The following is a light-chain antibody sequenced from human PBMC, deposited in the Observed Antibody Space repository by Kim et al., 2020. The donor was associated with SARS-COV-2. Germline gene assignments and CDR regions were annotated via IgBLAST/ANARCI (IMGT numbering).Light chain of an antibody. Sequence: DIQMTQSPSSLSASVGDRVTITCRASQGISSSLAWYQHKPGKAPKLLLYAASRLESGVPSRFSGSGSGTDYTLTISSLQPEDFATYYCQQFYSTPWTFGQGTKVDIK. J-gene: IGKJ1*01. CDR2: AAS. CDR1: QGISSS. CDR3: QQFYSTPWT. V-gene: IGKV1-NL1*01.